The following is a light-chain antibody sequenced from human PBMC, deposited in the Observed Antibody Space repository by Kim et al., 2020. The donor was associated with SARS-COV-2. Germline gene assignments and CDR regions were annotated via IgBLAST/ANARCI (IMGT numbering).Light chain of an antibody. J-gene: IGKJ1*01. CDR2: GAS. V-gene: IGKV3-20*01. Sequence: VLTQSPATLSLSPGEGASLSCRASQALSRNQLAWYQQKPGQAPRLLIYGASSRATGIPDRFSGSGSGTDFTLTIRRLEPEDFAVYYCQQYCYSRTFGPGTKVDIK. CDR1: QALSRNQ. CDR3: QQYCYSRT.